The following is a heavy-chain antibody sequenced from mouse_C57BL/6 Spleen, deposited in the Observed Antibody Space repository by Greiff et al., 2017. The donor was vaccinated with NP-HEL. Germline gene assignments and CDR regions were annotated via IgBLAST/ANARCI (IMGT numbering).Heavy chain of an antibody. Sequence: VQLQESGAELARPGASVKLSCKASGYTFTSYGISWVKQRTGQGLEWIGEIYPRSGNTYYNEKFKGKATLTADKSSSTAYMELRSLTSEDSAVYFCAKRAYYSNYGYWGQGTTLTVSS. CDR1: GYTFTSYG. CDR2: IYPRSGNT. D-gene: IGHD2-5*01. J-gene: IGHJ2*01. V-gene: IGHV1-81*01. CDR3: AKRAYYSNYGY.